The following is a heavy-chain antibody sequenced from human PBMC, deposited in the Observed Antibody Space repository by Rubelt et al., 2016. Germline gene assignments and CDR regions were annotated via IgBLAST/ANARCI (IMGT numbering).Heavy chain of an antibody. J-gene: IGHJ5*02. Sequence: QVQLQQWGAGLLKPSETLSLTCAVYGGSFSGYYWSWIRQPPGKGLEWIGEINHSGSTNYNPSLKSRFTRSIDTSKNQFSLKLSSVTAADTAVYYCARGLGRDGYNYNWFDPWGQGTLVTVSS. CDR2: INHSGST. CDR1: GGSFSGYY. V-gene: IGHV4-34*01. CDR3: ARGLGRDGYNYNWFDP. D-gene: IGHD5-24*01.